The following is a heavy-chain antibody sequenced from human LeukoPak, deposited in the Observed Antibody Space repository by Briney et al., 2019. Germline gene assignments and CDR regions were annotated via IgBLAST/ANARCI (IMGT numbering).Heavy chain of an antibody. D-gene: IGHD3-3*01. J-gene: IGHJ4*02. V-gene: IGHV1-2*02. CDR3: AIGFWSGYYFDY. Sequence: PGTSVKVSCKASGCTFTGYYMHWVLQAPGQGLEWMGWINPNSGGTNYAEKFQGRVTMTRDTSISTAYMELSRLRSDGTAVYYCAIGFWSGYYFDYWGQGTLVTVSS. CDR2: INPNSGGT. CDR1: GCTFTGYY.